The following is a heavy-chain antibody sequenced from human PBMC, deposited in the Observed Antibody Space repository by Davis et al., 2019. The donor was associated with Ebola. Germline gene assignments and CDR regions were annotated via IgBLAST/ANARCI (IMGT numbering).Heavy chain of an antibody. CDR1: DGSFSGCD. Sequence: PSETLSLTCAVYDGSFSGCDWTWVRQSAGRGLEWIGEINHIGDSKYNPSFKGRVSLSVDKSKNQVSFKLTSVTAADAATYFWARAPYYFERSSGTMFYYGMDVWGQGTTVTVSS. CDR3: ARAPYYFERSSGTMFYYGMDV. V-gene: IGHV4-34*01. CDR2: INHIGDS. D-gene: IGHD3-22*01. J-gene: IGHJ6*02.